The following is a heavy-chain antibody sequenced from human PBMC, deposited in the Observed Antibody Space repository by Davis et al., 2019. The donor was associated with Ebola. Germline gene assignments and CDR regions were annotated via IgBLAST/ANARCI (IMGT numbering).Heavy chain of an antibody. Sequence: ASVKVSCKASGYTFTANYMHWVRQAPGQGLEWMGWINPNSGGTNYAQKFQGRVTMTRDTSINTAYMELSRLRSDDTAVYYCARDTSPCSGGSCYGEIDCWGQGTLVTVSS. J-gene: IGHJ4*02. CDR3: ARDTSPCSGGSCYGEIDC. CDR1: GYTFTANY. D-gene: IGHD2-15*01. V-gene: IGHV1-2*02. CDR2: INPNSGGT.